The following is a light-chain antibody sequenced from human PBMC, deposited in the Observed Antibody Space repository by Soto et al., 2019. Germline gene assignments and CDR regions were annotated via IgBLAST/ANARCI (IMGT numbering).Light chain of an antibody. CDR2: GAS. V-gene: IGKV3-20*01. CDR3: QQYGRPSL. J-gene: IGKJ1*01. CDR1: QSVSSSY. Sequence: EIVLTQSPGTLSLSPGERATLSCRASQSVSSSYLAWYQQKPGQAPRLLIYGASSRATGIPDRFSGSGSGTDFTLTISRLESEDFAVYYCQQYGRPSLLGPGTRVDI.